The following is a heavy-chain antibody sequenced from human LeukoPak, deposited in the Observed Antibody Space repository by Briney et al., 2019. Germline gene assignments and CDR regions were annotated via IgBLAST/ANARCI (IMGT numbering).Heavy chain of an antibody. CDR3: ARYDGGATADF. V-gene: IGHV5-51*01. CDR1: GYSLTNYW. Sequence: GESLKISCKVSGYSLTNYWIAWVRQMPGKGLEWMGIVFPADSDTRYSPPFQGQVTISADKSINTAYLQWNSLKASDTAIYYCARYDGGATADFWGQGTLVTVSS. D-gene: IGHD1-26*01. J-gene: IGHJ4*02. CDR2: VFPADSDT.